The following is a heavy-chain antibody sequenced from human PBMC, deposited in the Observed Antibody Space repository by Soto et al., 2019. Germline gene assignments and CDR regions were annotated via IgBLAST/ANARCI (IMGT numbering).Heavy chain of an antibody. V-gene: IGHV3-30-3*01. CDR1: GFTFSSYA. D-gene: IGHD2-21*02. CDR3: ARVRTVVTSDDAFDI. Sequence: QVQLVESGGGVVQPGRSLRLSCAASGFTFSSYAMHWVRQAPGKGLEWVAVISYDGSNKYYADSVKGRFTMSRDNSKNTLYLQMNSLRAEDTAVYYCARVRTVVTSDDAFDIWGQGTMVTVSS. CDR2: ISYDGSNK. J-gene: IGHJ3*02.